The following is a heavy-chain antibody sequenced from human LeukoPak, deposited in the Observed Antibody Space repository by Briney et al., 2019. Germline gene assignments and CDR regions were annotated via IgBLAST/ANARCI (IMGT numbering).Heavy chain of an antibody. D-gene: IGHD2-15*01. Sequence: PGGSLRLSCAASGFTFSSYGMHWVRQAPGKGLEWVAVIPYDGSNKYYADSVKGRFTISRDNSKNTLYLQMNSLRAEDTAVYYCAREVEDIVVVVAATGEAYFDYWGQGTLVTVSS. CDR2: IPYDGSNK. CDR3: AREVEDIVVVVAATGEAYFDY. J-gene: IGHJ4*02. V-gene: IGHV3-30*03. CDR1: GFTFSSYG.